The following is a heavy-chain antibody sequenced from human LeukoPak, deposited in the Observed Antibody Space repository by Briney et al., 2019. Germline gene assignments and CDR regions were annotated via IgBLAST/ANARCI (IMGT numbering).Heavy chain of an antibody. CDR3: ARHGYSSGRYGLDY. D-gene: IGHD6-19*01. V-gene: IGHV5-51*01. CDR2: IYPGDSDT. Sequence: GQSLKISCQGSGYNFTNYWIGWVRQMPGKGLEWMGIIYPGDSDTRYSPSFQGQVTISADKSISTAYLQWSSLKASDTAMYYCARHGYSSGRYGLDYWGQGTLVTVSS. J-gene: IGHJ4*02. CDR1: GYNFTNYW.